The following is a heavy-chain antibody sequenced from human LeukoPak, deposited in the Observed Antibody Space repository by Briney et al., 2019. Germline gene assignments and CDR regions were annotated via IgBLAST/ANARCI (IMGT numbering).Heavy chain of an antibody. V-gene: IGHV4-34*01. CDR2: INHSGST. CDR1: GGSFSGYY. Sequence: PSETLSLTCAVYGGSFSGYYWSWIRQPPGKGLEWIGEINHSGSTNYNPSLKSRVTISVDTSKNQFSLKLSSVTAADTAVYYCARSHSGIVVVINYWGQGTLVTVSS. J-gene: IGHJ4*02. CDR3: ARSHSGIVVVINY. D-gene: IGHD3-22*01.